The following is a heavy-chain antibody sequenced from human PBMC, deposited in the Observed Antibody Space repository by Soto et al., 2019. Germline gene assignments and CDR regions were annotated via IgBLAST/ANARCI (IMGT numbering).Heavy chain of an antibody. V-gene: IGHV2-5*01. CDR1: GFSLTTAGAG. CDR2: IYWNDDT. J-gene: IGHJ5*02. Sequence: QITLKESGPTLVKPTQTLTLTCTFSGFSLTTAGAGVGWIRQPPGKALEWPALIYWNDDTRYSPSLKSRLTITKDTSKNQVVLRMTNMDPVDTATYYCAHRGYGNYPRDNWFDPWGQGSLVIVSS. D-gene: IGHD4-17*01. CDR3: AHRGYGNYPRDNWFDP.